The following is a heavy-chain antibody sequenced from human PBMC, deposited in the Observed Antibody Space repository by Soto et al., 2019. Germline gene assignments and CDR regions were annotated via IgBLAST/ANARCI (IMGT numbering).Heavy chain of an antibody. CDR3: AREGTYYYDSSGYSYFDY. J-gene: IGHJ4*02. Sequence: SETLSLTCAVSGGSISSGGYSWSWIRQPPGKGLEWIGYIYHSGSTYYNPSLKSRVTISVDRSKNQFSLKLSSVTAADTAVYYCAREGTYYYDSSGYSYFDYWGQGTLVTVSS. CDR2: IYHSGST. V-gene: IGHV4-30-2*01. CDR1: GGSISSGGYS. D-gene: IGHD3-22*01.